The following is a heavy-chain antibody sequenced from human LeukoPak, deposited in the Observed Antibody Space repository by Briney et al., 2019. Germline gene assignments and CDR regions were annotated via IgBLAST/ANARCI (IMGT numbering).Heavy chain of an antibody. D-gene: IGHD2-2*02. CDR3: ARLNTDWFGP. J-gene: IGHJ5*02. CDR1: GGSISSSSYY. CDR2: IYYSGST. Sequence: SETLSLTCTVSGGSISSSSYYWGWIRQPPGKGLEWIGSIYYSGSTYYNPSLKSRVTISVDTSKNQFSLKLSSVTAADTAVYYCARLNTDWFGPWGQGTLVTVSS. V-gene: IGHV4-39*01.